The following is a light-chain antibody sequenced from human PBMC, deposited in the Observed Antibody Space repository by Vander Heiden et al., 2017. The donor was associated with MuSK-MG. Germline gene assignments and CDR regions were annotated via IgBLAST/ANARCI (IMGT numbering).Light chain of an antibody. CDR2: EDS. J-gene: IGLJ2*01. CDR1: NIESKR. V-gene: IGLV3-21*02. CDR3: QVWDSSNDHV. Sequence: SYVLTQPPSVSVAPGQPARISCGGNNIESKRVNWYQKKSGQAPVLVVHEDSDRPSGIPDRVSGSSSGNTATLTISRAEAGDEADYYCQVWDSSNDHVFGGGTKLTVL.